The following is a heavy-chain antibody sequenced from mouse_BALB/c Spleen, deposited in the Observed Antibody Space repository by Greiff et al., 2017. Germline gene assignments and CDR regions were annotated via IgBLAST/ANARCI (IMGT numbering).Heavy chain of an antibody. CDR2: ISYSGST. J-gene: IGHJ3*01. D-gene: IGHD3-1*01. V-gene: IGHV3-2*02. Sequence: EVKLMESGPGLVKPSQSLSLTCTVTGYSITSDYAWNWIRQFPGNKLEWMGYISYSGSTSYNPSLKSRISITRDTSKNQFFLQLNSVTTEDTATYYCASGSGYGGFAYWGQGTLVTVSA. CDR1: GYSITSDYA. CDR3: ASGSGYGGFAY.